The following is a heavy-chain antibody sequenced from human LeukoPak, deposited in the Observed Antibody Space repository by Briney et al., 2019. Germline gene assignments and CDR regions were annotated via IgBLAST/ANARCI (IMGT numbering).Heavy chain of an antibody. CDR1: GFTFSDHY. J-gene: IGHJ6*03. CDR3: AREAGDRYYYYYYMDV. Sequence: SGGSLRLSCAASGFTFSDHYMDWVRQAPGKGLEWVGRTRNKANSYTTEYAASVKGRFTISRDDSKTSVYLQMNSLKTEDTAVYYCAREAGDRYYYYYYMDVWGKGTTVTVSS. D-gene: IGHD4-17*01. V-gene: IGHV3-72*01. CDR2: TRNKANSYTT.